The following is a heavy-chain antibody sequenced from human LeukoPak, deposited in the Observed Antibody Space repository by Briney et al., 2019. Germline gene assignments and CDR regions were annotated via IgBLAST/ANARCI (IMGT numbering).Heavy chain of an antibody. V-gene: IGHV4-30-2*01. CDR2: IYHSGST. Sequence: PSETLSLTCAVSGGSISSGGYSWSWIRQPPGKGLEWIGYIYHSGSTYYNPSLKSRVTISVDRSKNQFSLKLSSVTAADTAVYYCASGYEPGHFHLWGQGPLVTVSS. D-gene: IGHD1-1*01. CDR3: ASGYEPGHFHL. J-gene: IGHJ4*02. CDR1: GGSISSGGYS.